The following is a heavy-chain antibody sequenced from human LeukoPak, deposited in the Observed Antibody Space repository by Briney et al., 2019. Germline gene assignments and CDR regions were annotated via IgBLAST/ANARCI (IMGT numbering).Heavy chain of an antibody. CDR1: GGTFSSYA. J-gene: IGHJ4*02. D-gene: IGHD5-18*01. Sequence: ASVKVSCKAPGGTFSSYAISWVRQAPGQGLEWMGIINPSGGSTGYAQKFQGRVTMTRDTSTSTVYMELSSLRSEDTAVYYCARGGPGRIQLWFIWVYWGQGTLVTVSS. CDR3: ARGGPGRIQLWFIWVY. CDR2: INPSGGST. V-gene: IGHV1-46*01.